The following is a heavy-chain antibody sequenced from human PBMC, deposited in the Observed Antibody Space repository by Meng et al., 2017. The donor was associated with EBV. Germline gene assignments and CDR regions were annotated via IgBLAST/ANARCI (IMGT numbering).Heavy chain of an antibody. CDR2: FLPRLGAP. CDR3: ASESGRGYTPDY. Sequence: HVQLVQAAAEVKKPWSSVKVSCKTSGGPFRYYAISWVRQAPGQGLEWLGGFLPRLGAPNYAQKFHGRVKITADESTSTHYMDLSSLRSEDTAIYYCASESGRGYTPDYWGQGTLVTVSS. CDR1: GGPFRYYA. V-gene: IGHV1-69*01. D-gene: IGHD3-10*01. J-gene: IGHJ4*02.